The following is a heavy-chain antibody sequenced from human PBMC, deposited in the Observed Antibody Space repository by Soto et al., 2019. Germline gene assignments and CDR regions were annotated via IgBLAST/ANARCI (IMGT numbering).Heavy chain of an antibody. CDR1: GGTFSSYA. Sequence: QVQLVQSGAEVKKPGSSVKVSCKASGGTFSSYAISWVRQAPGQGLEWMGGIITIFGTANYAQKFQGRVTITADKSTSTDYMELSSLRSEDTAVYYCARVYWGGRRYFDWLLAYWGQGTLVPVSS. J-gene: IGHJ4*02. CDR3: ARVYWGGRRYFDWLLAY. V-gene: IGHV1-69*06. CDR2: IITIFGTA. D-gene: IGHD3-9*01.